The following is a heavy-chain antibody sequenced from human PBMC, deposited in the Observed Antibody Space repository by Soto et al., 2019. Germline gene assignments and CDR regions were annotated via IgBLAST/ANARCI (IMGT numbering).Heavy chain of an antibody. J-gene: IGHJ4*01. CDR2: ISGSVNAT. CDR1: GFTFTGNA. D-gene: IGHD1-26*01. V-gene: IGHV3-23*01. Sequence: EVQLLESGGGLVQPGGSLRLSCAASGFTFTGNAMTWVRQAPGKGLEWVSSISGSVNATFYADSVKGRFTISRDNSRSTLYLHMISLSAGDPALYYCAKGGQMSFWGPGTLVTVSS. CDR3: AKGGQMSF.